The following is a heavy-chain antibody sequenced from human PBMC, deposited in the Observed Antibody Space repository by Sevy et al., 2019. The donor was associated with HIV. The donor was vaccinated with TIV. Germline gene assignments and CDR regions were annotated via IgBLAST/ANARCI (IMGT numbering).Heavy chain of an antibody. V-gene: IGHV3-21*01. D-gene: IGHD1-26*01. CDR3: ARDGKGWDLLNS. Sequence: GGSLRLSCAASGFTFSSYWMSWVCQAPGKGLEWVSFISGSSNYIYYADSVRGRFTISRDNAKNSLYLQVNSLRAEDTAVYFCARDGKGWDLLNSWGQGTLVTVSS. J-gene: IGHJ5*02. CDR2: ISGSSNYI. CDR1: GFTFSSYW.